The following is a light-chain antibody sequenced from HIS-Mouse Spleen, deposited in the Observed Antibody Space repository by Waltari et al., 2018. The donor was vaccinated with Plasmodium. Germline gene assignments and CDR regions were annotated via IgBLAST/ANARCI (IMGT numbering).Light chain of an antibody. CDR3: QQFNSYPQGT. V-gene: IGKV1-13*02. CDR2: DAS. CDR1: QGSSSA. J-gene: IGKJ5*01. Sequence: AIPLTQSPSSLSASVGDRVTLPCRASQGSSSALAWYQQKPGKAPKLLIYDASSLESGVPSRFSGSGSGTDFTLTISSLQPEEFATYYCQQFNSYPQGTFGQGTRLEIK.